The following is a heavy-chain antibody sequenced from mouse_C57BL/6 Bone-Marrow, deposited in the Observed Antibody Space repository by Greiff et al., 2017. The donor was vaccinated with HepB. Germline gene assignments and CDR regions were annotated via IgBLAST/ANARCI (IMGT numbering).Heavy chain of an antibody. D-gene: IGHD1-1*02. Sequence: VQLKESGGGLVQPGGSLKLSCAASGFTFSDYGMAWVRQAPRKGPEWVAFISNLAYSIYYADTVTGRFTISRENAKNTLYLEMSSLRSEDTAMYYCAYGAWFAYWGQGTLVTVSA. J-gene: IGHJ3*01. CDR2: ISNLAYSI. V-gene: IGHV5-15*01. CDR3: AYGAWFAY. CDR1: GFTFSDYG.